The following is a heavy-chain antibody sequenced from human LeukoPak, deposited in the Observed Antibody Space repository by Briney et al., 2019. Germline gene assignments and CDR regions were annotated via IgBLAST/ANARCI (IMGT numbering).Heavy chain of an antibody. CDR2: INPNSGGT. D-gene: IGHD3-22*01. Sequence: GASVKASCKASGYTFTGYYMHWVRQAPGQGLEWMGWINPNSGGTNYAQKFQGWVTMTRDTSISTAYMELSRLRSDDTAVYYCARLGYGHYYDSSGYASGAFDIWGQGTMVTVSS. V-gene: IGHV1-2*04. CDR1: GYTFTGYY. J-gene: IGHJ3*02. CDR3: ARLGYGHYYDSSGYASGAFDI.